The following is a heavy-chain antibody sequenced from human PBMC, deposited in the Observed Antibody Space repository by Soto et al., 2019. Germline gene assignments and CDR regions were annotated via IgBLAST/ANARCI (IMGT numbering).Heavy chain of an antibody. D-gene: IGHD6-19*01. J-gene: IGHJ3*02. CDR3: TSKPGIAVASFDI. Sequence: VGSLRLSCAASWFTFSGSAMHWVRQASGKGLEWVGRIRSKANSYATAYAASVKGRFTISRDDSKNTAYLQMNSLKTEDTAVYYCTSKPGIAVASFDIWGQGTMVTVSS. CDR1: WFTFSGSA. CDR2: IRSKANSYAT. V-gene: IGHV3-73*01.